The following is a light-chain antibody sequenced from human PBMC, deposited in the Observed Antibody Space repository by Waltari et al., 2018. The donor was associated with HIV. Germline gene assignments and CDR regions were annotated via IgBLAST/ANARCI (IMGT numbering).Light chain of an antibody. Sequence: EIVMTQSPATLSVSPGERATLSCRASQSVSSNLAWYQQKPGQAPRLLIYGASTRATGIPARFSGSGSGTEFALTISSLQSEDFAVYYCQQYDNWLRTFGQGTKVEI. J-gene: IGKJ1*01. CDR3: QQYDNWLRT. CDR2: GAS. CDR1: QSVSSN. V-gene: IGKV3-15*01.